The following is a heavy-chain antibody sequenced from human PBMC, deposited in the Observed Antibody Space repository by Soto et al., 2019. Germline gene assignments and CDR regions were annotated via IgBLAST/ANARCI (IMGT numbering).Heavy chain of an antibody. Sequence: GSLRLSCAASGFTFWTYAMSWVRQAPGKGLEWVSVISGTGGGTSYADSVKGRFTIARDNSKNTLYLQMNSLGVEDTAVYYCARHPPPAYYYDSSGYYGYFQHWGQGTPVTVSS. V-gene: IGHV3-23*01. D-gene: IGHD3-22*01. CDR3: ARHPPPAYYYDSSGYYGYFQH. CDR2: ISGTGGGT. J-gene: IGHJ1*01. CDR1: GFTFWTYA.